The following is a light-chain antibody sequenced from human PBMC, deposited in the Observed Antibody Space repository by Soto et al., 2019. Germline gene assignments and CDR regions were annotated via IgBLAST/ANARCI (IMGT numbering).Light chain of an antibody. V-gene: IGKV1-39*01. CDR3: QHSYTTWT. CDR2: AAS. CDR1: QSISSY. Sequence: DIQMTQSPSSLSASVGGRVTITCRASQSISSYLNWYQQKPGKAPKLLIYAASSLHSGVPSRFSGSGSGTDFTLTISSLQPEDFATYYCQHSYTTWTFRQGTKVDIK. J-gene: IGKJ1*01.